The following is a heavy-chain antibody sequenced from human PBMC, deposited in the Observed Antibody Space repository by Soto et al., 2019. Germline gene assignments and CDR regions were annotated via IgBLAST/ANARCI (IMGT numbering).Heavy chain of an antibody. CDR3: ARHRAVHYYDSSGYYPLFDY. CDR2: INHSGST. J-gene: IGHJ4*02. D-gene: IGHD3-22*01. V-gene: IGHV4-34*01. Sequence: SETLSLTCAVYGGSFSGYYWSWIRQPPGKGLEWIGEINHSGSTNYNPSLKSRVTISVYTSKNQFSLKLSSVTAADTAVYYCARHRAVHYYDSSGYYPLFDYWGQGTLVTVS. CDR1: GGSFSGYY.